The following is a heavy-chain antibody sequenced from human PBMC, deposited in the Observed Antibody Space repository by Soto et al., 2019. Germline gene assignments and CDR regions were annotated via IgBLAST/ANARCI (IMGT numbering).Heavy chain of an antibody. Sequence: PSQTLSLTCAISGDSVSSNSATWHWIRQSPSRGLEWLGRAYYRSKWYSDYALSVRSRITINPDTSKNQFSLHLNSVTPEDTAVYYCARLIVVPYYFDSWGQGTLVTSPQ. J-gene: IGHJ4*02. V-gene: IGHV6-1*01. CDR2: AYYRSKWYS. D-gene: IGHD1-26*01. CDR1: GDSVSSNSAT. CDR3: ARLIVVPYYFDS.